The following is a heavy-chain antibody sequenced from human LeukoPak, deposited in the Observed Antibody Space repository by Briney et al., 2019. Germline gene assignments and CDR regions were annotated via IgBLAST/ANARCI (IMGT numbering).Heavy chain of an antibody. V-gene: IGHV3-13*01. Sequence: PGGSLRLSCVASGFTFSSYDMHWVRRATGKGLEWISAIDPVGNTWYSDSVKGRFTISRENARDALYLQMNSLRAADTAVYYCVREPAYTGTWWYPDLWGRGTLVTVSS. CDR2: IDPVGNT. D-gene: IGHD3-16*01. J-gene: IGHJ2*01. CDR1: GFTFSSYD. CDR3: VREPAYTGTWWYPDL.